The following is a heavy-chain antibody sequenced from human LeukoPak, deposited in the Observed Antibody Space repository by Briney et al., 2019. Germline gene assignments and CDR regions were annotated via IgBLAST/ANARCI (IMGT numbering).Heavy chain of an antibody. CDR3: TTHRGNRSRYFDY. CDR2: IKSKTDGGTT. CDR1: GFTFSNAW. Sequence: GGSLRLSCAAYGFTFSNAWMSWVRQAPGKGLEWVGRIKSKTDGGTTDYAAPVKGRFTISRDDSKNTLYLQMNSLKTEDTAVYYCTTHRGNRSRYFDYWGQGTLVTVSS. D-gene: IGHD1-14*01. J-gene: IGHJ4*02. V-gene: IGHV3-15*01.